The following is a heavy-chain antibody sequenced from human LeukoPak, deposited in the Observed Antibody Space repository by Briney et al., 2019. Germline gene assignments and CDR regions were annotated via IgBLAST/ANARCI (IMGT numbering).Heavy chain of an antibody. CDR2: INPNSGGT. V-gene: IGHV1-2*04. D-gene: IGHD6-19*01. CDR1: GYTFTDYY. CDR3: ARTYSSGWYESYYFDY. Sequence: ALVKVSCKASGYTFTDYYMHWVRQAPGQGLEWMGWINPNSGGTNYAQKFQGWVTMTRDTSISTAYMELSRLRSDDTAVYYCARTYSSGWYESYYFDYWGQGTLVTVSS. J-gene: IGHJ4*02.